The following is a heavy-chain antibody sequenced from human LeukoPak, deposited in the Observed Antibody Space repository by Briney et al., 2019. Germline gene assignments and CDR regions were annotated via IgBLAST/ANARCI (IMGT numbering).Heavy chain of an antibody. J-gene: IGHJ2*01. V-gene: IGHV3-11*01. CDR2: ISSSGSTI. Sequence: GGSLRLSCAASGFTFSDYYMSWIRQAPGKGLEWVSYISSSGSTIYYADSVKGRFTISRDNAKNSLYLQMNSLRAEDTAVYYRAREGYNLPWYFDLWGRGTLVTVSS. CDR1: GFTFSDYY. CDR3: AREGYNLPWYFDL. D-gene: IGHD5-24*01.